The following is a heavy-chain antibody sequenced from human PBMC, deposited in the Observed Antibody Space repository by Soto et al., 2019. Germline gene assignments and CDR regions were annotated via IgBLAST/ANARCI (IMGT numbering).Heavy chain of an antibody. J-gene: IGHJ4*02. Sequence: QVQLVQSGAEVKKPESSVKVSCKASGGTFSSYTISWGRQAPGQGLEWMGRIIPILGIANYAQKFQGRVTITADKSTSTAYMELSSLRSEDTAVYYCAREEYYYGWRAFFNYWGQGTLVTVSS. CDR1: GGTFSSYT. CDR2: IIPILGIA. V-gene: IGHV1-69*08. CDR3: AREEYYYGWRAFFNY. D-gene: IGHD3-10*01.